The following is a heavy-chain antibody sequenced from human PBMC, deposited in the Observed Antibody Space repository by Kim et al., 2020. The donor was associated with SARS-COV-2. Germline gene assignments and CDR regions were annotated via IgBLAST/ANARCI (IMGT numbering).Heavy chain of an antibody. J-gene: IGHJ4*02. D-gene: IGHD4-17*01. Sequence: AGTVSGRFTISRDNSKNTLYLQMNRLRVEDTALYYCARGSTVTTWKNFDYWGQGTLVTVSS. V-gene: IGHV3-30*01. CDR3: ARGSTVTTWKNFDY.